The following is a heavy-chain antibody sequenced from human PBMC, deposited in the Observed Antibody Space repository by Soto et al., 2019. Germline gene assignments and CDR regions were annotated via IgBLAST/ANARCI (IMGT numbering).Heavy chain of an antibody. J-gene: IGHJ4*02. CDR1: GGSVSSGSYY. CDR2: IYYSGST. CDR3: AREGRMGTFDY. Sequence: SETLSLTCTVSGGSVSSGSYYWSWIRQPPGKGLEWIGYIYYSGSTNYNPYLKSRVTISVDTSKNQFSLKLSSVTAADTAVYYCAREGRMGTFDYWGQGALVTVSS. V-gene: IGHV4-61*01. D-gene: IGHD1-1*01.